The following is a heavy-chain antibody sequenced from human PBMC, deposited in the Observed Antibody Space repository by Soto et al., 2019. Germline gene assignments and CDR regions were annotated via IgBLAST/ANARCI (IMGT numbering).Heavy chain of an antibody. CDR3: GKVADSGYYTVDR. D-gene: IGHD3-22*01. CDR1: GLNFNGYT. J-gene: IGHJ5*02. Sequence: GGSLRLSCATSGLNFNGYTMSWVRQAPGQGLEWVSGIAETGSSTYYADSVKGRFTISRDNSKNSLYLQMDSLRAEDTAVYYCGKVADSGYYTVDRWGQGTLVTVSS. CDR2: IAETGSST. V-gene: IGHV3-23*01.